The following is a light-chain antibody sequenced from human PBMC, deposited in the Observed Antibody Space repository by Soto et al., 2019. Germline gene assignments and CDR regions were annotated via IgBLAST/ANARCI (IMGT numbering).Light chain of an antibody. Sequence: QSALTQSPSASASLGASVKLTCTLSSGHSSYAIAWHQQQPEKGPRYLMKLNSDGSHSKGDGIPDRFSGSSSGAERYLTISSLQSEDEADYYCQTWGTGILGVFGGGTKLTVL. V-gene: IGLV4-69*01. CDR1: SGHSSYA. CDR2: LNSDGSH. CDR3: QTWGTGILGV. J-gene: IGLJ3*02.